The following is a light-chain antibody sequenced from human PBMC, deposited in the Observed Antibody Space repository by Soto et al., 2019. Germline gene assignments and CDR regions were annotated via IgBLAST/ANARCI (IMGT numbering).Light chain of an antibody. J-gene: IGKJ5*01. CDR1: QSVSSD. CDR2: GAS. CDR3: QHYNNWAT. Sequence: EIVMTQSPATLSVSPGERATLSCRASQSVSSDLAGYQQKPGQAPRLLIYGASTRATGIPARFSGSGSGTDFTLTISSLQSEDFAVYYCQHYNNWATFGQGTRLESK. V-gene: IGKV3-15*01.